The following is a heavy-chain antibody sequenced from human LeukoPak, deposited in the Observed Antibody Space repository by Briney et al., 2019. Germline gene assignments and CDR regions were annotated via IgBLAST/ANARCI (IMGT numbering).Heavy chain of an antibody. CDR1: GGSISSYY. CDR3: ARWLRTGSYYGSNWFDP. Sequence: SETLSLTCTVSGGSISSYYWSWIRQPAGKGLEWIGRIYSSGSTNYNPSLKSRVTISVDTSKNQFSLKLSSVTAADTAVYYCARWLRTGSYYGSNWFDPWGQGTLVTVSS. V-gene: IGHV4-4*07. CDR2: IYSSGST. J-gene: IGHJ5*02. D-gene: IGHD3-10*01.